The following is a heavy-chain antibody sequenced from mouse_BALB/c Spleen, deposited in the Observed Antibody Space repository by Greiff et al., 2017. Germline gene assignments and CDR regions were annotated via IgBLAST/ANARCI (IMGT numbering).Heavy chain of an antibody. Sequence: EVQLVESGGGLVQPGGSLKLSCAASGFTFSSYTMSWVRQTPEKRLEWVAYISSGSSTIYYADTVKGRFTISRDNPKNTLFLQMTSLRSEDTAMYYCAREEYGSLYYFDYWGQGTTLTVSS. CDR1: GFTFSSYT. CDR2: ISSGSSTI. J-gene: IGHJ2*01. CDR3: AREEYGSLYYFDY. V-gene: IGHV5-17*02. D-gene: IGHD2-10*02.